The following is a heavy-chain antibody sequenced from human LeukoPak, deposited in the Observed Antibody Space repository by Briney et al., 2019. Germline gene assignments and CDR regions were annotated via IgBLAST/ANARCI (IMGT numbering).Heavy chain of an antibody. CDR2: INPNSGGT. V-gene: IGHV1-2*02. CDR1: GYTFTGYY. CDR3: ARAVATIADFDY. J-gene: IGHJ4*02. Sequence: ASVKVSCKASGYTFTGYYMHRVRQAPGQGLEWMGWINPNSGGTNYAQKFQGRVTMTRDTSISTAYMELSRLRSDDTAVYYCARAVATIADFDYWGQGTLVTVSS. D-gene: IGHD5-12*01.